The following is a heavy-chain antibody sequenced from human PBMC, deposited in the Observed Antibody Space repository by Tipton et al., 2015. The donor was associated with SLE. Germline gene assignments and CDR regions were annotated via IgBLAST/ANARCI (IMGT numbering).Heavy chain of an antibody. V-gene: IGHV4-61*05. CDR1: GGSITNSNYF. J-gene: IGHJ4*02. CDR3: ARHDAGGYFFDS. CDR2: FYHSGNT. Sequence: TLSLTCSVSGGSITNSNYFWGWIRQPPGKGLEWIGYFYHSGNTNYKSPLKSRVTMTVDTSKNQFSLKLSSVTAADTAVYFCARHDAGGYFFDSWGQGSLVTVSS. D-gene: IGHD5-12*01.